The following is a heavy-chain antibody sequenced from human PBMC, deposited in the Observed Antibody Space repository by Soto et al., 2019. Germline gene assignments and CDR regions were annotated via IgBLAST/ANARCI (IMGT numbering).Heavy chain of an antibody. CDR2: ISGSGGST. V-gene: IGHV3-23*01. D-gene: IGHD6-13*01. Sequence: EVQVLESGGGLVQPGGSLRLSCAASGFTFSTYAMSWVRQAPGKGLEWVSGISGSGGSTYYADSVKGRFTISRDNSKKALFLQMSSLRGEETAVYFCAKGGAAAGMGYFDLWGRGTLVTVSS. J-gene: IGHJ2*01. CDR3: AKGGAAAGMGYFDL. CDR1: GFTFSTYA.